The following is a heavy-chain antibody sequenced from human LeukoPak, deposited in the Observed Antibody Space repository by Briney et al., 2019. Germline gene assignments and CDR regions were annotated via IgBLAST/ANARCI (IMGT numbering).Heavy chain of an antibody. Sequence: GESLKISCKGSGYSFTNYWVGWVRQMPGKGLEFVGVIYPGDSDTRYSPSFQGQVTISADKSISTAYLQWSSLKASDTAMYYCAKNTHGAPYYFDYWGQGTLVTVSS. V-gene: IGHV5-51*01. CDR3: AKNTHGAPYYFDY. J-gene: IGHJ4*02. CDR1: GYSFTNYW. D-gene: IGHD2/OR15-2a*01. CDR2: IYPGDSDT.